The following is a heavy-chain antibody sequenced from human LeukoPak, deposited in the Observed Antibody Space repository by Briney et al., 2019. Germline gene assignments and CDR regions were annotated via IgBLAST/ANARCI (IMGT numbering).Heavy chain of an antibody. J-gene: IGHJ4*02. D-gene: IGHD3-22*01. CDR1: GFPFITYN. V-gene: IGHV3-48*01. CDR2: IDSSSSTI. Sequence: GGSLTLSCAVSGFPFITYNMNWVRQAPGKGLEWVSYIDSSSSTIYYADSVKGRFTISRDNSKNTLYLQMNSLRAEDTAVYYCARRAGDYSHPYDYWGQGTLVTVSS. CDR3: ARRAGDYSHPYDY.